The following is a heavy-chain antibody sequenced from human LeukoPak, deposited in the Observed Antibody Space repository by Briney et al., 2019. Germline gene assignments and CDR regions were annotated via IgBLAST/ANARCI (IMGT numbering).Heavy chain of an antibody. Sequence: SETLSLTCSVSGDSIRDDYWSWIRQPPEKGLEWIGCIYYSGNTYYNPSLKSRVTISVDTSKNQFSLKLNSVTAADTAVYYCARGRARPWASWFDPWGQGTLVTVSS. D-gene: IGHD7-27*01. J-gene: IGHJ5*02. CDR1: GDSIRDDY. CDR2: IYYSGNT. V-gene: IGHV4-59*01. CDR3: ARGRARPWASWFDP.